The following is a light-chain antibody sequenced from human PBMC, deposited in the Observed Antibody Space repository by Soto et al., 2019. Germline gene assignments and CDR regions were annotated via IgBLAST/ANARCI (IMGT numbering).Light chain of an antibody. J-gene: IGKJ2*01. CDR3: QQYDKWPYT. V-gene: IGKV3-15*01. CDR1: QIICTN. Sequence: EIVLTQSPATLSVSPGEGATLSCRTSQIICTNFAWYQQKPGQAPRILIYGAFIRAPGFPVRFRGTGSESEFTLTISSLQSEDRALYFCQQYDKWPYTFGQGPNLQLK. CDR2: GAF.